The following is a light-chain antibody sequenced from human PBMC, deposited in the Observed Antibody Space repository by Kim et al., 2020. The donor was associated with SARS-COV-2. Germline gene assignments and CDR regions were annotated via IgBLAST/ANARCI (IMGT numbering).Light chain of an antibody. CDR1: RDDIGGYDS. Sequence: GQSITISCTGSRDDIGGYDSVSWYQQHPGKAPKLMIYGVSDRPSGVSTRFSGSKSGNTASLTISGRQAEDEADYYCISYTTSSSLVFGGGTKVTVL. CDR2: GVS. J-gene: IGLJ3*02. CDR3: ISYTTSSSLV. V-gene: IGLV2-14*03.